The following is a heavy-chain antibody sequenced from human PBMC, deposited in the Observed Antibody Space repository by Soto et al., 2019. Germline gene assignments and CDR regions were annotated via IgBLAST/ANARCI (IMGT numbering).Heavy chain of an antibody. CDR3: ARDRQHGSGSYWYY. V-gene: IGHV1-18*01. CDR1: GYTFTSYG. CDR2: ISGYNGDT. Sequence: ASVKLYCKASGYTFTSYGISWVRQAPGQGPEWMGWISGYNGDTYYAEKVQGRVTLTTDTSTSTAYMELRSLRSDDTAVYYCARDRQHGSGSYWYYWGQGTQVTVSS. J-gene: IGHJ4*02. D-gene: IGHD3-10*01.